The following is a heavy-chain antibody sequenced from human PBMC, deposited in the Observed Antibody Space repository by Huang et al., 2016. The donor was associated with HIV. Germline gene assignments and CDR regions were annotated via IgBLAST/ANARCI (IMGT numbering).Heavy chain of an antibody. V-gene: IGHV3-23*01. J-gene: IGHJ4*02. CDR1: GFGLSGYA. Sequence: SADSGFGLSGYAMSWARQAPGKGLAWVSAVSDSGRSTYYAYAVRGRFTISRDNSKNTVHLQMNNLRAEDAAVYYCSTWWLSNRTPATSFDNWGRGTLVTISS. D-gene: IGHD2-15*01. CDR3: STWWLSNRTPATSFDN. CDR2: VSDSGRST.